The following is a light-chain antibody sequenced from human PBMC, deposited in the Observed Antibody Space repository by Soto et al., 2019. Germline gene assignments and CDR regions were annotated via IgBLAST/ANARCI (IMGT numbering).Light chain of an antibody. J-gene: IGKJ4*01. Sequence: DIQMTQSPSSVYASVGDRVTITCRASQGISTSLGWYQQKPGKAPTLLIYLSSTLVPGVPSRFSGSGSGTDFTLTISSLQPEDFATYFCQQAHSFPRTFGGGSTV. V-gene: IGKV1-12*01. CDR1: QGISTS. CDR2: LSS. CDR3: QQAHSFPRT.